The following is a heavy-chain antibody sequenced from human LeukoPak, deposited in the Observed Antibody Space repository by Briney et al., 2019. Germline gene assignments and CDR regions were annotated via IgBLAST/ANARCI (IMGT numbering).Heavy chain of an antibody. CDR1: AFTASNMY. Sequence: GGSLTFSCAASAFTASNMYMSWVPQGQGKGLEWFSLIYSDGSTYYADSVKGRFSISRDNSKNTLYLQMNGLRADDTAVYYCASGIAAWDYWGQGTLVTVSS. CDR2: IYSDGST. V-gene: IGHV3-66*01. J-gene: IGHJ4*02. CDR3: ASGIAAWDY. D-gene: IGHD6-6*01.